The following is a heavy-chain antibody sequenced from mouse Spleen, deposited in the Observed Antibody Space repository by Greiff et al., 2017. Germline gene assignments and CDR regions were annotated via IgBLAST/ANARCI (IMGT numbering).Heavy chain of an antibody. CDR2: IDPSDSET. V-gene: IGHV1-69*02. J-gene: IGHJ1*01. D-gene: IGHD4-1*01. CDR3: ARLTGLYWYFDV. Sequence: QVQLQQPGAELVKPGAPVKLSCKASGYPFTSYWMNWVKQRPGRGLEWIGRIDPSDSETHYNQKFKDKATLTVDKSSSTAYIQLSSLTSEDSAVYYCARLTGLYWYFDVWGAGTTVTVSS. CDR1: GYPFTSYW.